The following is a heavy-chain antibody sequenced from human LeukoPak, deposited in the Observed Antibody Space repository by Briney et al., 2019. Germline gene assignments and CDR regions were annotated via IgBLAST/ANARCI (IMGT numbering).Heavy chain of an antibody. CDR2: IYTSGST. CDR1: GGSISSYY. Sequence: SETLSLTCTVSGGSISSYYWSWIRQPAGKGLEWIGRIYTSGSTNYNPSLKSRVTMSVDTSKNQFSLKLSSVTAADTAVYYCARENSGRYQPLVYYCYGMDVWGQGTTVTVSS. CDR3: ARENSGRYQPLVYYCYGMDV. V-gene: IGHV4-4*07. J-gene: IGHJ6*02. D-gene: IGHD1-26*01.